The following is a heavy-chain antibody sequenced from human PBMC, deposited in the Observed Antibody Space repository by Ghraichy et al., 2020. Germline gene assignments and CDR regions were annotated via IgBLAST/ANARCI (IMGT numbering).Heavy chain of an antibody. D-gene: IGHD3-22*01. Sequence: GGSLRLSCAASGFTFSSYAMSWVRQAPGKGLEWVSAISGSGGSTYYADSVKGRFTISRDNSKNTLYLQMNSLRAEDTAVYYCAKVGTTYYYDSSGYHWAYYFDYWGQGTLVTVSS. V-gene: IGHV3-23*01. J-gene: IGHJ4*02. CDR1: GFTFSSYA. CDR2: ISGSGGST. CDR3: AKVGTTYYYDSSGYHWAYYFDY.